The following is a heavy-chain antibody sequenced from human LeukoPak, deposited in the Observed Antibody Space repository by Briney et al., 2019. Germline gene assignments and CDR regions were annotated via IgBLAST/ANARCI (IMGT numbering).Heavy chain of an antibody. V-gene: IGHV3-33*08. CDR3: AGGEPYVY. J-gene: IGHJ4*02. CDR2: IWYDGSNK. CDR1: GFTFSSYW. D-gene: IGHD1-14*01. Sequence: PGGSLRLSCAASGFTFSSYWMHWVRQAPGKGLEWVAIIWYDGSNKYYADSVRGRFTISRDNSKNTLYLQMNSLRVEDTAMYYCAGGEPYVYWGQGTLVTVSS.